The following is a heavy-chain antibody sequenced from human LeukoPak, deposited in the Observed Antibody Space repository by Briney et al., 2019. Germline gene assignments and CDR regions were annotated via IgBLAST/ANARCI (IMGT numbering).Heavy chain of an antibody. Sequence: PGGSLRLSCAASGFTFSSYWMHWVRQAPGKGLVWVSRINSDGSIVSYADSVKGRFTISIDNAKKTMYLQMKSLRAEGTGVYYCSKGTAAAGDYDMDFWGEGTLVSVSS. V-gene: IGHV3-74*01. CDR2: INSDGSIV. CDR3: SKGTAAAGDYDMDF. J-gene: IGHJ4*02. D-gene: IGHD6-13*01. CDR1: GFTFSSYW.